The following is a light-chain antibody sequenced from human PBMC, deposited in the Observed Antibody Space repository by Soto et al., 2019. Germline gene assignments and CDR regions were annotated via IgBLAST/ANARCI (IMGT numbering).Light chain of an antibody. V-gene: IGKV3-15*01. J-gene: IGKJ5*01. Sequence: EIVMTQSPATLSVSPGERATLSCRASQSVSSNLDWYQQKPGQAPRLLIYGASTRATGIPARFSGSGSGTEFTRTISNLQSEDFAVYYCQQYNNWITFGQGTRLEIK. CDR3: QQYNNWIT. CDR1: QSVSSN. CDR2: GAS.